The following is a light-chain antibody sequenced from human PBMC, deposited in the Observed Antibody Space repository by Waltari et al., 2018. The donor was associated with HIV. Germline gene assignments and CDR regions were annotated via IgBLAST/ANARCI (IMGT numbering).Light chain of an antibody. V-gene: IGLV2-23*01. Sequence: SALTQPAPRFGSPGPAAPTSCPGTRSCVWTFNLCPLYQQHPGKAPKLMIYEGSKRPSGVSNRFSGSKSGNTASLTISGLQAEDEADYYCCSYAGSSTLEVFGGGTKLTVL. CDR1: RSCVWTFNL. J-gene: IGLJ2*01. CDR2: EGS. CDR3: CSYAGSSTLEV.